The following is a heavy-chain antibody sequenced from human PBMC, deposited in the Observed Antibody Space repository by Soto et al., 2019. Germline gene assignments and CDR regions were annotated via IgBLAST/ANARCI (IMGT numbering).Heavy chain of an antibody. CDR3: ARVIRPVEPSYGMDV. Sequence: GALRVSCAGSGGGFGRYAREGVRQARDKGLEWVAVISYDGSNKYYADSVKGRFTISRDNSKNTLYLQMNSLRAEDTAVYYCARVIRPVEPSYGMDVWGQGTTVTV. CDR1: GGGFGRYA. V-gene: IGHV3-30-3*01. J-gene: IGHJ6*02. CDR2: ISYDGSNK.